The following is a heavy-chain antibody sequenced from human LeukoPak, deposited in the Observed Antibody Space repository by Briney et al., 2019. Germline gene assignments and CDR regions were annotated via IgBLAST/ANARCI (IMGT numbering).Heavy chain of an antibody. J-gene: IGHJ6*02. CDR1: GYTFTRYY. D-gene: IGHD2-2*01. CDR2: INPNSGGT. Sequence: GASVKVSCKASGYTFTRYYMQWVRQAPGQGREGRGGINPNSGGTNYAQKFQGRVTMTRYTPISTAYMELSRLRSDDTAVYYCARDRVVPAAMGYYYYYYSMDVWGQGTTVTVSS. CDR3: ARDRVVPAAMGYYYYYYSMDV. V-gene: IGHV1-2*02.